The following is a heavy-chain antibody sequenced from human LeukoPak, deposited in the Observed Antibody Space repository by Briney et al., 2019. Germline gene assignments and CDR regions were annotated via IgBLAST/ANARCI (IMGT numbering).Heavy chain of an antibody. Sequence: ASVKVSCKPSGYTFTGYYMHWMRQAPGQGLEWMGWINPNSGGTNYAQKFQGRVTMTRDTSISTAYMELSRLRSDDTAVYYCALVALATTYYFDYWGQGTLVTVSS. D-gene: IGHD1-26*01. CDR2: INPNSGGT. CDR3: ALVALATTYYFDY. V-gene: IGHV1-2*02. CDR1: GYTFTGYY. J-gene: IGHJ4*02.